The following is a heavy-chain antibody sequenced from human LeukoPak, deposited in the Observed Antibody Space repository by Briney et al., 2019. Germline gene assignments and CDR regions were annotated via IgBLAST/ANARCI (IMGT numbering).Heavy chain of an antibody. J-gene: IGHJ3*02. D-gene: IGHD1-14*01. CDR2: ISGSGTI. CDR3: ARDGISGGAFDI. V-gene: IGHV4-4*07. Sequence: SETLSLTCTVSGGSLNSYWSWIRQPAGKGLEWIGRISGSGTITYNPALQSRLSISIDTSKNQFSLKLMSVTAADTAVYYCARDGISGGAFDIWGQGTMVTVSS. CDR1: GGSLNSY.